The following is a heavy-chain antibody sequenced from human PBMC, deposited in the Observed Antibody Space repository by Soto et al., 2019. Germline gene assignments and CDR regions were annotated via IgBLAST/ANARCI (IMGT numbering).Heavy chain of an antibody. CDR1: GFSFSSYA. D-gene: IGHD2-15*01. CDR2: VTGSGDRT. Sequence: EVQLLESGGGLVQPGGSLRLSCAASGFSFSSYAMTWVRQAPGKGLEWVSTVTGSGDRTNYADSVKGRFSISRDNDKNTLYLQMNNLRGEDTAVYYCAKGIGVEVSSVGVYWGQGTLVTVSS. CDR3: AKGIGVEVSSVGVY. J-gene: IGHJ4*02. V-gene: IGHV3-23*01.